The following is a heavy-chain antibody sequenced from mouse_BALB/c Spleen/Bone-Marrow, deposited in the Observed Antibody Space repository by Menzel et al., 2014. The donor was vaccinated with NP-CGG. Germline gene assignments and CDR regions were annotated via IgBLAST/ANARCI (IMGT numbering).Heavy chain of an antibody. CDR3: ARYDYDWFAY. D-gene: IGHD2-4*01. Sequence: QVQLQQSGPGLVSPSQSLSITCTVSGFSLXSYGVHWVRQPPGKGLEWLGVIWAGGSTNYNSALMSRLSISKDNSKSQVFLKMNSLQTDDTAMYYCARYDYDWFAYWGQGTLVTVSA. CDR1: GFSLXSYG. CDR2: IWAGGST. J-gene: IGHJ3*01. V-gene: IGHV2-9*02.